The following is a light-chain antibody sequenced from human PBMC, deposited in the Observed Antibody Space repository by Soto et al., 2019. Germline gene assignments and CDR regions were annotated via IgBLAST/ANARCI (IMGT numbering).Light chain of an antibody. CDR2: KVS. J-gene: IGKJ1*01. CDR3: MQGTPWPT. V-gene: IGKV2-30*01. CDR1: QSLVYSDGNIY. Sequence: VVMTQSPLSLPVALGQPASISCRSSQSLVYSDGNIYLSWFHQRPGQSPMRLMYKVSNRQSGVPDRFSGSGSGTEFTGRISTVEAEDGGVYYCMQGTPWPTFGQGTNVAIK.